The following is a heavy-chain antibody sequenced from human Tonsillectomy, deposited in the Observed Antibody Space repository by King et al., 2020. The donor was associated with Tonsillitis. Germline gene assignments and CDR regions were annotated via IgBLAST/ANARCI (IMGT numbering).Heavy chain of an antibody. CDR3: ARLREALDY. D-gene: IGHD1-26*01. J-gene: IGHJ4*02. Sequence: QLQESGPGLVKPSETLSLTCTVSGGSISSSSYYWGWIRQPPGKGLEWIGSIYYTGSTYYNPSLNSRVTISVDTSKNQFSLRLSSVTAADTAVYYCARLREALDYWGQGTLVTVSS. CDR1: GGSISSSSYY. V-gene: IGHV4-39*07. CDR2: IYYTGST.